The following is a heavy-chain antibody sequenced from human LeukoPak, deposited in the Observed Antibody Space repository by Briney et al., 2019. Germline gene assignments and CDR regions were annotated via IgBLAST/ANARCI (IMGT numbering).Heavy chain of an antibody. CDR1: GFTFSSFG. J-gene: IGHJ3*02. CDR2: ISSSSSYI. D-gene: IGHD3-10*01. Sequence: GGSLRLSCAASGFTFSSFGMTWVRQAPGRGLEWVSSISSSSSYIYYADSVKGRFTISRDNAKNSVHLQMNSLRAEDTAVYYCARAMYGSGSYYDAFDIWGQGTMVTVSS. CDR3: ARAMYGSGSYYDAFDI. V-gene: IGHV3-21*01.